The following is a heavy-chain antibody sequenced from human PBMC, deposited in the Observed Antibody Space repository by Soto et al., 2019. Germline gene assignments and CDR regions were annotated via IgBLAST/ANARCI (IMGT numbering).Heavy chain of an antibody. CDR3: ARSPDYGDFVEAFDI. J-gene: IGHJ3*02. V-gene: IGHV4-34*01. CDR1: GGSFSGYY. Sequence: SETLSLTCAVYGGSFSGYYWTWIRQPPGKGLEWIGENNHNGSTNYNPSLKSRVTISIDTSKNQFSLKLSSVTAADTAVYYCARSPDYGDFVEAFDIWGQGTMVTVSS. CDR2: NNHNGST. D-gene: IGHD4-17*01.